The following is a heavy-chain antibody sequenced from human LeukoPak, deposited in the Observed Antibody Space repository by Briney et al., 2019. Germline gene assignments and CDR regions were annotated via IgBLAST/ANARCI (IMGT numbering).Heavy chain of an antibody. J-gene: IGHJ4*02. CDR1: GFTFSSHA. CDR3: AEGSYGDYVRYYFDY. V-gene: IGHV3-23*01. D-gene: IGHD4-17*01. Sequence: PGGSLRLSCAASGFTFSSHAMSWVRQAPGKGLEWVSGIIGSGATTYHAESVEGRFTISRDNSKNTLYLQMNSLRAEDTAVYYCAEGSYGDYVRYYFDYWGQGTLVTVSS. CDR2: IIGSGATT.